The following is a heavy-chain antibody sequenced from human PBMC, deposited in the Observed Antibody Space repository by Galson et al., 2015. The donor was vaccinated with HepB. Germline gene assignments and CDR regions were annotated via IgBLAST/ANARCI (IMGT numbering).Heavy chain of an antibody. CDR2: IWYDGSNK. D-gene: IGHD6-13*01. CDR1: GFTFSSYG. J-gene: IGHJ4*02. Sequence: SLRLSCAASGFTFSSYGMHWVRQAPGKGLEWVAVIWYDGSNKYYADSVKGRFTISRDNSKNTLYLQMNSLRAEDTAVYYCARVRGKQQLAPPFDYWGQGTLVTVSS. CDR3: ARVRGKQQLAPPFDY. V-gene: IGHV3-33*01.